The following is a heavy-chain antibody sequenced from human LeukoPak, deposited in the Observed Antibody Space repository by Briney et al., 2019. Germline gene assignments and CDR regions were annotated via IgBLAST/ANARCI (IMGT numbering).Heavy chain of an antibody. Sequence: SETLSLTCTVSGGSISSGGYYWSWIRQHPGKGLEWIGYIYYSGSTYYNPSLKSRVTISVDTSKNQFSLKLSSVTAADTAVYYCAREVSGGITWFDPWGQGTLVTVSS. D-gene: IGHD2-15*01. V-gene: IGHV4-31*03. CDR3: AREVSGGITWFDP. CDR1: GGSISSGGYY. CDR2: IYYSGST. J-gene: IGHJ5*02.